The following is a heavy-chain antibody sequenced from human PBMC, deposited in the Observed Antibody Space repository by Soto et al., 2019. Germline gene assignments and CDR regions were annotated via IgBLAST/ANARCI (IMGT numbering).Heavy chain of an antibody. V-gene: IGHV1-8*01. CDR2: MNTKSGYT. CDR3: ARTDGDLDY. Sequence: QVQLVQSGAEVKKPGASVKVSCKTSGYTFTRYDINWVLQATGQGLEWMGWMNTKSGYTGSAQRFQGRITMTRDTSISTAYMELSSLRSEDTAMYYCARTDGDLDYWGQGTLVTVSS. CDR1: GYTFTRYD. D-gene: IGHD4-17*01. J-gene: IGHJ4*01.